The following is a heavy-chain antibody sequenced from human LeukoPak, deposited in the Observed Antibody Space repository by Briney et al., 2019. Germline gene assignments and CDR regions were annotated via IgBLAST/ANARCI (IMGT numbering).Heavy chain of an antibody. J-gene: IGHJ5*02. CDR3: ARDRSSGYYLGWFDP. Sequence: ASVKVSCKASGYTFTSDAMHWVRQAPGQRLEWMGWINAGNGNTKYSQKFQGRVTITRDTSASTAYMELSSLRSEDTAVYYCARDRSSGYYLGWFDPWGQGTLVTVSS. D-gene: IGHD3-22*01. CDR2: INAGNGNT. CDR1: GYTFTSDA. V-gene: IGHV1-3*01.